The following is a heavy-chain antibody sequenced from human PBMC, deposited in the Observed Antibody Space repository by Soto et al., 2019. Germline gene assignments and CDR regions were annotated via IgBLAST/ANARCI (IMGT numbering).Heavy chain of an antibody. CDR2: ITWNSGKI. V-gene: IGHV3-9*01. J-gene: IGHJ4*01. Sequence: GGSLRLSCTASGFTFDDYAMHWVRQGPGRGLEWVSGITWNSGKIAYADSVKGRFTIARDDDNNSLYLQMNSLRPEDTALYYCVKDSYADFHRVLSTAEYFFDYWGHGILVTVSS. CDR3: VKDSYADFHRVLSTAEYFFDY. CDR1: GFTFDDYA. D-gene: IGHD2-15*01.